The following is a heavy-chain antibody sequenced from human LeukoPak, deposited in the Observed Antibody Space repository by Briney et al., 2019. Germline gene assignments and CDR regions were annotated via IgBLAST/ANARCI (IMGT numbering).Heavy chain of an antibody. V-gene: IGHV4-31*03. CDR3: ARSLSRGYSYGPVNWFDP. Sequence: SQTLSLTCTVSGGSISSGGYYWSWIRQHPGKGLEWIGYIYYSGSTYYNPSLKSRVTISVDTSKNQFSLKLSSVTAADTAVYYCARSLSRGYSYGPVNWFDPWGQGTLVTVSS. J-gene: IGHJ5*02. D-gene: IGHD5-18*01. CDR2: IYYSGST. CDR1: GGSISSGGYY.